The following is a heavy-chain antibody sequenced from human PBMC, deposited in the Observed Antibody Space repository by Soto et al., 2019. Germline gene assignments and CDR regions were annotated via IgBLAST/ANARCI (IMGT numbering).Heavy chain of an antibody. D-gene: IGHD3-9*01. CDR1: GFPFSDYY. CDR3: ARRRPTGYYNY. Sequence: QVQLVESGGDLVKPGGSLRLSCAASGFPFSDYYMSWIRQAPGKGLEWVSSIGSSSSYTNYADSVKGRFTISIDNAKNSLYLQMNGLRAEDTAVYYCARRRPTGYYNYWGQGTLVTVSA. J-gene: IGHJ4*02. CDR2: IGSSSSYT. V-gene: IGHV3-11*05.